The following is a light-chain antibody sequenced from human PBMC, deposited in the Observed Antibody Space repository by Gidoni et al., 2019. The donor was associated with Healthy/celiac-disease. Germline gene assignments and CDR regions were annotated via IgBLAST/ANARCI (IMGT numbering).Light chain of an antibody. CDR3: QQSRT. Sequence: ILLTQSPGTLSLSPGERATLSCRASQSVSSSYLAWYQQKPGQAPRLLIYGASSRATGIPDRFSGSGSGTDFTLTISRLEPEDFGVYYCQQSRTFGPGTKVDIK. J-gene: IGKJ3*01. V-gene: IGKV3-20*01. CDR2: GAS. CDR1: QSVSSSY.